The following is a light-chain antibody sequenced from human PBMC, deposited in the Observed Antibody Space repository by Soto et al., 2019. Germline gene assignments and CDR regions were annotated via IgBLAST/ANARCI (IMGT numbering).Light chain of an antibody. J-gene: IGKJ1*01. CDR3: QKYNSASWT. CDR1: QDITNY. CDR2: AAS. Sequence: DIQMTQSPSSLSASVGDRVTITCRASQDITNYLAWYQQKPGKVPKLLIYAASTLQSGVPSRFSGSGSGTDFTRTINSLQPEDVATYYCQKYNSASWTFGPGTKVEI. V-gene: IGKV1-27*01.